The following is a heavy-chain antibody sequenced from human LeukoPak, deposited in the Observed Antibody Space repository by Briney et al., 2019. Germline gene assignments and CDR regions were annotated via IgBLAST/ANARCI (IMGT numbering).Heavy chain of an antibody. CDR3: ARSPDGYSYGLYYFDY. V-gene: IGHV3-7*01. Sequence: GGSLRLSCAASEFTFSSDWMSWVRQAPGKGLEWVANIKQDGSEKDYVDSVKGRFTISRDNAKNSLYLQMNSLGAEDTAVYYCARSPDGYSYGLYYFDYWGQGTLVTVSS. J-gene: IGHJ4*02. CDR1: EFTFSSDW. CDR2: IKQDGSEK. D-gene: IGHD5-18*01.